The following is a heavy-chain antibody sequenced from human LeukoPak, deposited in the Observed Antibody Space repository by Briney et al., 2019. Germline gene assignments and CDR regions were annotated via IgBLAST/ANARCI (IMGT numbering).Heavy chain of an antibody. CDR2: ISSSSSYI. Sequence: PGGSLRLSCATSGFTFSSYSMNWVRQAPGKGLEWVSSISSSSSYIYYADSLKGRFTISRDNAKKSVYLQMNSLRAEDTAVYYCARGALDAATPFDSWGQGTLVTVSS. CDR1: GFTFSSYS. CDR3: ARGALDAATPFDS. V-gene: IGHV3-21*01. J-gene: IGHJ5*01. D-gene: IGHD2-15*01.